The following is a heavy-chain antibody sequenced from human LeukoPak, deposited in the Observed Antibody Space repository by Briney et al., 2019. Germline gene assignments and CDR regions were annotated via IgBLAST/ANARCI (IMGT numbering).Heavy chain of an antibody. J-gene: IGHJ4*02. CDR2: ISYDGSNR. CDR1: GFTFSSYA. V-gene: IGHV3-30*04. D-gene: IGHD3-16*01. CDR3: ARGGGSHDY. Sequence: PGGSLRLSCAASGFTFSSYAMHWVRQAPGKGLEWVAVISYDGSNRYYADSVKGRFTISRDNAKNSLYLQMNSLRAEDTAVYYCARGGGSHDYWGQGTLVTVSS.